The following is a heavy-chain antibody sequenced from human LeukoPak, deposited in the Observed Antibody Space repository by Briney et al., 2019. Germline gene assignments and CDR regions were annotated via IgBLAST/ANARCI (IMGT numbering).Heavy chain of an antibody. J-gene: IGHJ6*02. D-gene: IGHD6-19*01. Sequence: GESLKISCKGSGYSFTSYWIGWVRQMPGKGLEWMGIIYPGDSGTRYSPSFQGQVTTSADKSISTAYLQWSSLKASDTAMYYCARHPYSSGWYKSHYYYGMDVWGQGTTVTVSS. CDR3: ARHPYSSGWYKSHYYYGMDV. CDR1: GYSFTSYW. V-gene: IGHV5-51*01. CDR2: IYPGDSGT.